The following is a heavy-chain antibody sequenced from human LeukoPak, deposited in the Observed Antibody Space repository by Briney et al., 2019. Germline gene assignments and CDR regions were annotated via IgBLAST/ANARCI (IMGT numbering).Heavy chain of an antibody. D-gene: IGHD2-15*01. CDR2: VYATGTT. V-gene: IGHV4-59*01. Sequence: TSETLSLTCTVSSGSITGYYWSWIRQPPGKGLEWIAYVYATGTTNYNPSLKTRATISIDTSKNQLSLTLTSSTATDTAVYYCARVGSGGAWFDFWGQGALVSISS. CDR1: SGSITGYY. J-gene: IGHJ4*02. CDR3: ARVGSGGAWFDF.